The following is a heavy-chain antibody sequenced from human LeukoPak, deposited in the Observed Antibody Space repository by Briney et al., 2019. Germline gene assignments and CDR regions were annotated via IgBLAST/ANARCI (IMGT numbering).Heavy chain of an antibody. CDR2: INPGNSDI. CDR3: STRAFSDTSPVA. V-gene: IGHV5-51*01. CDR1: GYNFASQW. D-gene: IGHD3-22*01. Sequence: GESLKISCKHSGYNFASQWIGWVRQMPGKSLEWMGIINPGNSDIVYTPSFQGQVSFSADKSTSTVFLQWGSLKASDSAMYYCSTRAFSDTSPVAWGQGTLVTVSS. J-gene: IGHJ5*02.